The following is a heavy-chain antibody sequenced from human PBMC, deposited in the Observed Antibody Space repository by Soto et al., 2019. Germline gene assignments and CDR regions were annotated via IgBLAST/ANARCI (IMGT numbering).Heavy chain of an antibody. Sequence: GGSLRLSCEASGFTFSDFGMSWVRQIPGKGLEWVSTVNNDGRNTHYADSVEGRFTISRDNSKNTLYLQMGSLRAEDTAIYYCAKDAGNEESLFDYWGQGTLVTVSA. CDR2: VNNDGRNT. J-gene: IGHJ4*02. V-gene: IGHV3-23*01. CDR3: AKDAGNEESLFDY. CDR1: GFTFSDFG.